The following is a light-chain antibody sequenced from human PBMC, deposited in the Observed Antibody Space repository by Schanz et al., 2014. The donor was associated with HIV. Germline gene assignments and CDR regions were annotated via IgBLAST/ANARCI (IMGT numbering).Light chain of an antibody. CDR3: QQYSYYPYS. CDR2: AAS. CDR1: QGISSY. J-gene: IGKJ2*03. Sequence: AIRITQSPSSLSASTGDRVTITCRASQGISSYLAWYQQKPGKAPKLLIYAASTLQSGVPSRFSGSGSGTLFTLTINSLQPDDLATYYCQQYSYYPYSYGQGTKLDIK. V-gene: IGKV1-8*01.